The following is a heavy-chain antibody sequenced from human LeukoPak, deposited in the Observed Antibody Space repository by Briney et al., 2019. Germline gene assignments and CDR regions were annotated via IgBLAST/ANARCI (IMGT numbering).Heavy chain of an antibody. CDR1: GYTFTSYD. D-gene: IGHD5-18*01. V-gene: IGHV1-8*01. CDR3: ARDNGGTAMAYYSYYYMDV. Sequence: ASVKVSCKASGYTFTSYDINWVRQATGQGLEWMGWMNHNSGNTGYAQKFQGRVTMTRNTSISTAYMELSSLRSEDTAVYYCARDNGGTAMAYYSYYYMDVWGKGTTVTISS. CDR2: MNHNSGNT. J-gene: IGHJ6*03.